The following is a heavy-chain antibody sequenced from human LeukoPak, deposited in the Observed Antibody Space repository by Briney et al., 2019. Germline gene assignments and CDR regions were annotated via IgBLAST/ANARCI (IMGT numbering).Heavy chain of an antibody. CDR3: SRIAVADPNWFDP. Sequence: PGGSLRLSCAASGFTFSSYAMSWVRQAPGKGLEWVSAISGSGGSTYYANSVKGRFTISRDNSKNTLYLQMNSLRAEDTAVYYCSRIAVADPNWFDPWGQGPLVTVSS. J-gene: IGHJ5*02. CDR2: ISGSGGST. V-gene: IGHV3-23*01. CDR1: GFTFSSYA. D-gene: IGHD6-19*01.